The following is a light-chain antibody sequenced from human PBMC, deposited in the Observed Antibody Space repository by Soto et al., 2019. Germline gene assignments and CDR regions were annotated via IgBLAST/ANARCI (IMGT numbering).Light chain of an antibody. Sequence: EKVMTQFPSTLSVSAGERATLSCRASQSVGSKLAWYQQKPGQAPRLVIHDASTRATGIPARFSGSGSGTEFTLTISSLQSEDFAAYYCQQYYIWPLTFGPGTKVEIK. CDR3: QQYYIWPLT. J-gene: IGKJ3*01. CDR2: DAS. CDR1: QSVGSK. V-gene: IGKV3-15*01.